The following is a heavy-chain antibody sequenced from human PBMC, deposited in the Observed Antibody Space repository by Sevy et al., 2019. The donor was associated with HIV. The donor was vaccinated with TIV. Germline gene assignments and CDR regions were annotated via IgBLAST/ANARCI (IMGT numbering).Heavy chain of an antibody. CDR1: GGSVRSTTFY. Sequence: SETLSLTCIVSGGSVRSTTFYWGWIRQSPGRGLEWIGSISYTGTSYYNPSLKSRVTISLDTSKNQFSLHLTSVTAADTAVYYCARDGMITTFDIWGQGTLVTVSS. V-gene: IGHV4-39*02. D-gene: IGHD3-16*01. CDR3: ARDGMITTFDI. J-gene: IGHJ4*02. CDR2: ISYTGTS.